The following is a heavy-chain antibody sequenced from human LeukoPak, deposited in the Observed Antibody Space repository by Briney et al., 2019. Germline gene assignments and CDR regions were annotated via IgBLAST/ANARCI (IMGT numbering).Heavy chain of an antibody. CDR2: INGGGSNT. CDR1: GFAFNTYV. CDR3: ARGAATGPTLGLDY. Sequence: PGGSLRLSCVASGFAFNTYVMSWVRQAPGEGLEWVAAINGGGSNTYYADSVKGRFTISRDNSKNMVYLQMNSLRAEDTAVYYCARGAATGPTLGLDYWGQGTLVTVSS. J-gene: IGHJ4*02. D-gene: IGHD6-13*01. V-gene: IGHV3-23*01.